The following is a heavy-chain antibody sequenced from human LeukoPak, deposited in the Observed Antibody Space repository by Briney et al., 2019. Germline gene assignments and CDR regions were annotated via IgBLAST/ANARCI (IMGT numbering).Heavy chain of an antibody. Sequence: GGSLRLSCAASGFTFSSYSMNWVRQAPGKGLEWVANIKQDGSEKYYVDSVKGRFTISRDNAKNSLYLQMNSLRAEDTAVYYCARDFLRVRWSPFDYWGQGTLVTVSS. D-gene: IGHD4-23*01. CDR2: IKQDGSEK. J-gene: IGHJ4*02. CDR3: ARDFLRVRWSPFDY. V-gene: IGHV3-7*01. CDR1: GFTFSSYS.